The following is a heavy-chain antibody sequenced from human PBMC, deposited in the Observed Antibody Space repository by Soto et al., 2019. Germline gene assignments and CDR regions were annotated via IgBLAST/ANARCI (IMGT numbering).Heavy chain of an antibody. D-gene: IGHD4-17*01. V-gene: IGHV4-30-4*01. Sequence: QVQLQESGPGLVKPSQTLSLTCTVSGGSISSGDYYWTWVRQPPGKGLELIGYIYYTGSTYYNASLKRRVTISLDTSKTQFSLKLNAVTAADTAVSYCVITSTTVTFDSWGQGTLVIGSS. J-gene: IGHJ4*02. CDR3: VITSTTVTFDS. CDR1: GGSISSGDYY. CDR2: IYYTGST.